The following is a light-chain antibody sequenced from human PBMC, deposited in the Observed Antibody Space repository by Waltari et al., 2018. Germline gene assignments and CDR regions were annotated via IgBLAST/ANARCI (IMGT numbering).Light chain of an antibody. CDR1: QSISSY. CDR3: QQSYSTPWT. Sequence: DIQMTQSPYSLSASVGDRVTITCRASQSISSYLNWYQQKPGKAPKLLIYAASSLQSGVPSSFSGSGSGTDFTLTISSLQPEDFATYYCQQSYSTPWTFGQGTKVEIK. J-gene: IGKJ1*01. V-gene: IGKV1-39*01. CDR2: AAS.